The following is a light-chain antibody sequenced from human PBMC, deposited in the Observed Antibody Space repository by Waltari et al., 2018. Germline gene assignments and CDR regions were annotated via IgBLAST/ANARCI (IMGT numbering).Light chain of an antibody. CDR2: KNH. V-gene: IGLV1-47*01. CDR1: TSTVGTNY. J-gene: IGLJ1*01. Sequence: SVLTQPPSVSGTPGQRVTISCSGSTSTVGTNYHFWYQPLPGAAPRLLIYKNHQRPSGVPARFSGSKSGTSASLAISGLRSEDEGDYYCAVWEGSLKVFGAGTKVTVL. CDR3: AVWEGSLKV.